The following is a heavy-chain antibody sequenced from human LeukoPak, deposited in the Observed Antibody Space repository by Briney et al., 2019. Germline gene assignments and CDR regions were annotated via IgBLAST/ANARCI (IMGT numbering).Heavy chain of an antibody. Sequence: GASVKVSCKASGYTFTGYYMHWVRQAPGQGLEWMGWINPNSGGTNYAQKFQGWVTMTRDTSISTAYMELSSLRSEDTAVYYCATPDTAMAAFDYWGQGTLVTVSS. J-gene: IGHJ4*02. D-gene: IGHD5-18*01. CDR1: GYTFTGYY. V-gene: IGHV1-2*04. CDR2: INPNSGGT. CDR3: ATPDTAMAAFDY.